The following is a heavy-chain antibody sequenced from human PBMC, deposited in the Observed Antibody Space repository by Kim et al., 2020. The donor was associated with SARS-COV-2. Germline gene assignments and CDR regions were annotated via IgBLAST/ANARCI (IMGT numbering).Heavy chain of an antibody. Sequence: ASVMVSCKASGYTFTSYAMHWVRQAPGQGLEWMGWINVGYGNTRYLQKFQGRVTITRDTSASTAYMELSGLRSEDTAVYFCARDGTTRNGGYYFDYWGQGALVSVSS. V-gene: IGHV1-3*01. J-gene: IGHJ4*02. D-gene: IGHD1-1*01. CDR2: INVGYGNT. CDR1: GYTFTSYA. CDR3: ARDGTTRNGGYYFDY.